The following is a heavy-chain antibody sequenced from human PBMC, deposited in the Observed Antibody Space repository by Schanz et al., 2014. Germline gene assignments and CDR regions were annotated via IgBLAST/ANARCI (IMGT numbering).Heavy chain of an antibody. D-gene: IGHD6-13*01. CDR1: GYTFTNYY. CDR2: INPNSGGT. V-gene: IGHV1-2*06. CDR3: ARVYRWQHILGHFDS. Sequence: QVQLVQSGAEVKKPGASVKVSCKASGYTFTNYYMHWVRQAPGQGLEWMGRINPNSGGTNYAQNFQGRVTMTRDTSITTAYMDLSRLTSDDTAVYYCARVYRWQHILGHFDSWGQGTLVTVSS. J-gene: IGHJ4*02.